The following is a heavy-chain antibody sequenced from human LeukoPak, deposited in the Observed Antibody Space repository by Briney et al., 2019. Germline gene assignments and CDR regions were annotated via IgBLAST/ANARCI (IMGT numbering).Heavy chain of an antibody. J-gene: IGHJ6*03. CDR1: GSSISSYY. V-gene: IGHV4-59*01. CDR2: IYYSGST. Sequence: SETLSLTCTVSGSSISSYYWSWIRQPPGKGLEWIGYIYYSGSTNYNPSLKSRVTISVDTSKNQFSLKLSSVTAADPAVYYCARTTEGGYTYDYFYYYYMDVWGKGTTVTISS. CDR3: ARTTEGGYTYDYFYYYYMDV. D-gene: IGHD5-18*01.